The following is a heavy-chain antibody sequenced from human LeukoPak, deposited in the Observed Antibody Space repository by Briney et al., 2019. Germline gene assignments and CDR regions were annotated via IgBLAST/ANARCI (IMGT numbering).Heavy chain of an antibody. CDR2: IYYSGST. D-gene: IGHD3-9*01. J-gene: IGHJ5*01. CDR1: GFTFSSYSMN. Sequence: PGGSLRLSCAASGFTFSSYSMNWVRQPPGKGLEWIGSIYYSGSTYYNPSLKSRVTISVDTSKNQFSLKLTSVTAADTAVYWCARQLYYDISSSYYNPRLPTYTWFDSWGQGTLVAVSS. CDR3: ARQLYYDISSSYYNPRLPTYTWFDS. V-gene: IGHV4-59*04.